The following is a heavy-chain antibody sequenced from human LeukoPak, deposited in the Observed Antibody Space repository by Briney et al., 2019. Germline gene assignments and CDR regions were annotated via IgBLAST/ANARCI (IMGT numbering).Heavy chain of an antibody. D-gene: IGHD1-26*01. CDR1: GFTFSSYA. Sequence: GGSLRLSCAASGFTFSSYAMSWVRQAPGKGLVWVSRINSDESSTTYADSVKGRFTISRDNAKNTLYLQMNSLRAEDTAVYYCARVKGELNFDYWGQGTLVTVSS. V-gene: IGHV3-74*01. CDR3: ARVKGELNFDY. J-gene: IGHJ4*02. CDR2: INSDESST.